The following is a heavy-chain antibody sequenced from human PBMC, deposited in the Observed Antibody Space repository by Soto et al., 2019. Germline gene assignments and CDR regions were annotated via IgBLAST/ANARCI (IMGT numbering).Heavy chain of an antibody. CDR1: GFTFSSYS. CDR2: ISTSSTTI. Sequence: EVQLVESGGGFVQPGGSLRLSCAASGFTFSSYSMNWVRQAPGKGLEWLSFISTSSTTIYYADSVKGRFTISRDNXXNSLYLQMNSLRDEDTAVYYCARGAAVTTWEYFQHWGQGTLVTVSS. J-gene: IGHJ1*01. V-gene: IGHV3-48*02. D-gene: IGHD4-17*01. CDR3: ARGAAVTTWEYFQH.